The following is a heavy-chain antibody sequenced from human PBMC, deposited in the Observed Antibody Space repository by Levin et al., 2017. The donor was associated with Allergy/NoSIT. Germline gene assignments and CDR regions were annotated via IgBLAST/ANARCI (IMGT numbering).Heavy chain of an antibody. CDR3: ATRTTYYYDSSGYSDY. J-gene: IGHJ4*02. D-gene: IGHD3-22*01. CDR1: GGSFSGYY. V-gene: IGHV4-34*01. CDR2: INHSGST. Sequence: PSETLSLTCAVYGGSFSGYYWSWIRQPPGKGLEWIGEINHSGSTNYNPSLKSRVTISVDTSKNQFSLKLSSVTAADTAVYYCATRTTYYYDSSGYSDYWGQGTLVTVSS.